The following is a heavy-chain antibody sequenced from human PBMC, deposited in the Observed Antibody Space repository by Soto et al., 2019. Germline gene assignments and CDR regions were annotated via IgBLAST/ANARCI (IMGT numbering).Heavy chain of an antibody. J-gene: IGHJ5*02. Sequence: ASVTVSCQVSGYTLTDLSMHWVRQAPGKGLEWMGGSDPEDGETIYAQKFQGRVTMTEDTSTDTAYMELSSLRSEDTAVYYCATTGIAAAGTMNWFDPWGQGTLVTVSS. V-gene: IGHV1-24*01. D-gene: IGHD6-13*01. CDR1: GYTLTDLS. CDR2: SDPEDGET. CDR3: ATTGIAAAGTMNWFDP.